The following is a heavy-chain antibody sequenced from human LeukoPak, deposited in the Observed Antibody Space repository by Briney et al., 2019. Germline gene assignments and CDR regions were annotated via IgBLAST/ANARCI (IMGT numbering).Heavy chain of an antibody. D-gene: IGHD2-2*02. CDR1: GFTFSSYA. CDR3: AKDPGGYCSSTSCYTGDY. Sequence: PGGSLRLSCAASGFTFSSYAMSWVRQAPGKGLKWVSAISGSGGSTYYADSVKGRFTISRDNSKNTLYLQMNSLRAEDTAVYYCAKDPGGYCSSTSCYTGDYWGQGTLVTVSS. J-gene: IGHJ4*02. CDR2: ISGSGGST. V-gene: IGHV3-23*01.